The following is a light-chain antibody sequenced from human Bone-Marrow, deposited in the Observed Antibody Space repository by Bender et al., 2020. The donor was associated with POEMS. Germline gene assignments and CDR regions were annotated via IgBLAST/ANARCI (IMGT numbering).Light chain of an antibody. CDR3: LLSYSDSSLV. CDR2: DTT. J-gene: IGLJ3*02. CDR1: TGPVTSAHY. V-gene: IGLV7-46*01. Sequence: QAVVTQEPSLTVSPGGTVTLTCGSSTGPVTSAHYPYWFQQKPGQAPKALIFDTTDKHSWTPARFSGSLLGGGAALTLSGAQPEDEADYYCLLSYSDSSLVFGGGTKLTVL.